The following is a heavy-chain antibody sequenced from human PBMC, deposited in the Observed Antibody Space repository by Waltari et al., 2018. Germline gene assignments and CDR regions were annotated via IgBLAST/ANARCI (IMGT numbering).Heavy chain of an antibody. CDR2: ISSSSSKI. Sequence: EVQLVESGGGLVKPGGSLRLSCAGSGFILSSHGLTWVRQAPGKGVGRVSVISSSSSKIFYADSGRGRFTVSRDNAKNSLYLQMNSLRVEDTAVYYCARDRDYDFWSGYWGAFDIWGQGTMVTVSS. J-gene: IGHJ3*02. V-gene: IGHV3-21*01. D-gene: IGHD3-3*01. CDR1: GFILSSHG. CDR3: ARDRDYDFWSGYWGAFDI.